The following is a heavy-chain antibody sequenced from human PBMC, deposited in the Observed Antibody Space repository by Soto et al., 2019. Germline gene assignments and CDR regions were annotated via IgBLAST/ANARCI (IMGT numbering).Heavy chain of an antibody. D-gene: IGHD3-3*01. J-gene: IGHJ6*02. CDR3: ARAPTAYYDFWSGYPDLYGMDV. V-gene: IGHV3-21*01. CDR2: ISSSSSYI. Sequence: GGSLRLSCASSGFTFSSYSMNWLRQAPGKGLEWVSSISSSSSYIYYADSVKGRFTISRDNAKNSLYLQMNSLRAEDTAVYYCARAPTAYYDFWSGYPDLYGMDVWGQGTTVTVS. CDR1: GFTFSSYS.